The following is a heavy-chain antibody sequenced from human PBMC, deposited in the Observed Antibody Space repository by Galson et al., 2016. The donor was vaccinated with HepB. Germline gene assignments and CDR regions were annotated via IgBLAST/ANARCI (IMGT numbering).Heavy chain of an antibody. J-gene: IGHJ4*02. CDR2: IKEDGSEK. CDR3: VSGGGFYPDY. Sequence: LRLSCAASGFTFSSYWMSWVRQVPGKGLEWVAIIKEDGSEKYYVDSVKGRFTSSRDNAKNSLYLQMNSLRAEDTAVYYCVSGGGFYPDYWGQGTLVTVSS. CDR1: GFTFSSYW. V-gene: IGHV3-7*03. D-gene: IGHD3-16*02.